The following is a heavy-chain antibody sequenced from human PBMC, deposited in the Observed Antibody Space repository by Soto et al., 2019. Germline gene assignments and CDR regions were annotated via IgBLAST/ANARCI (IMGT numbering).Heavy chain of an antibody. CDR1: GGSISSSSYY. Sequence: KSSETLSLTCTVSGGSISSSSYYWGWIRQPPGKGLEWIGSIYYSGSTYYNPSLKSRVTISVDTSKNQFSLKLSSVTAADTAVYYCSLYYDSSADRGYYYYGMDVWGQGTTVTVSS. CDR2: IYYSGST. J-gene: IGHJ6*02. D-gene: IGHD3-22*01. V-gene: IGHV4-39*01. CDR3: SLYYDSSADRGYYYYGMDV.